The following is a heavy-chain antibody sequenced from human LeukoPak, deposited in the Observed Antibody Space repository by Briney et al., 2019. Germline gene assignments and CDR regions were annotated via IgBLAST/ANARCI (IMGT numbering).Heavy chain of an antibody. CDR3: ARSYSSSSWYWFDY. D-gene: IGHD6-13*01. CDR1: GASITGYY. CDR2: IYYSRST. Sequence: SETLSLTCTVSGASITGYYWNWIRQPPGKRLEWIGHIYYSRSTNHNPSLKSRVTISIATSKNQFSLKLSSLTAADTAVYYCARSYSSSSWYWFDYWGRGTLVTVSS. V-gene: IGHV4-59*01. J-gene: IGHJ4*01.